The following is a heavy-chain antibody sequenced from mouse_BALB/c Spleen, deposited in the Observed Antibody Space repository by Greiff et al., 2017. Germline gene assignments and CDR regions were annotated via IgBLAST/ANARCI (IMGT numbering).Heavy chain of an antibody. D-gene: IGHD2-14*01. V-gene: IGHV2-2*02. CDR3: ARKAYYRYDEGFAY. J-gene: IGHJ3*01. CDR2: IWSGGST. Sequence: VKLVESGPGLVQPSQSLSITCTVSGFSLTSYGVHWVRQSPGKGLEWLGVIWSGGSTDYNAAFISRLSISKDNSKSQVFFKMNSLQANDTAIYYCARKAYYRYDEGFAYWGQGTLVTVSA. CDR1: GFSLTSYG.